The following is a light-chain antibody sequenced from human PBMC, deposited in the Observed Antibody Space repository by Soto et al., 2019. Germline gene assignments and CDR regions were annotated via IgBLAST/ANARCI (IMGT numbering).Light chain of an antibody. J-gene: IGKJ4*01. V-gene: IGKV3-15*01. CDR3: QQYNNWPFT. Sequence: EIVMTQSPATLSLSPGERATLSCRASQSFRSSLAWYQQKPGQAPRLLIYDASARATGSPARFSGSGSGTEFTLTISSLQSEDFAVYSCQQYNNWPFTFGGGTKVEI. CDR1: QSFRSS. CDR2: DAS.